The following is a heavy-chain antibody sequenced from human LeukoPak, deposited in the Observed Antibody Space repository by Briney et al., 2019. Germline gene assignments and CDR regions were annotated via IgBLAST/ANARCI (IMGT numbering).Heavy chain of an antibody. J-gene: IGHJ6*03. CDR2: ISGSGVNT. CDR3: AKDVRIAVAGTDYYYHYMDV. Sequence: GGSLRLSCAASGFTFSSYAMSWVRQAPGKGLEWVSAISGSGVNTYYADSVKGRFTISRDNSKNTLYLQMDSLRAEDTAVYYCAKDVRIAVAGTDYYYHYMDVWGKGTTVTVSS. CDR1: GFTFSSYA. V-gene: IGHV3-23*01. D-gene: IGHD6-19*01.